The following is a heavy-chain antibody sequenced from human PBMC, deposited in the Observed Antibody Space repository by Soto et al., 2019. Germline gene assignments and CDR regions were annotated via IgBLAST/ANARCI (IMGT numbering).Heavy chain of an antibody. CDR3: ATGSGELSLYGWFDP. D-gene: IGHD3-16*02. CDR1: GYTFLSYG. V-gene: IGHV1-18*01. Sequence: QVQLVQSGAEVKKPGASVKVSCKASGYTFLSYGISWVRQAPGQGLEWMGWISTYNSNTNYAQKFQVRVTMTTDTYTSTDYMELRSLRSDVTCVYYCATGSGELSLYGWFDPRGQGTLVTVSS. J-gene: IGHJ5*02. CDR2: ISTYNSNT.